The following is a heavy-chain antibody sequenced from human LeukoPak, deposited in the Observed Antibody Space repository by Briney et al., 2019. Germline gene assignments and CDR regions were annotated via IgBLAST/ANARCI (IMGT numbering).Heavy chain of an antibody. CDR3: ARTVQSARYFDWFAPFDY. CDR1: GGSISSYY. J-gene: IGHJ4*02. CDR2: IYTSGST. Sequence: SETLSLTCTVSGGSISSYYWSWIREPPGKGLEWIGRIYTSGSTNYNPSLKSRVTMSVDTSKNQFSLKLSSVTAADTAVYYCARTVQSARYFDWFAPFDYWGQGTLVTVSS. V-gene: IGHV4-4*07. D-gene: IGHD3-9*01.